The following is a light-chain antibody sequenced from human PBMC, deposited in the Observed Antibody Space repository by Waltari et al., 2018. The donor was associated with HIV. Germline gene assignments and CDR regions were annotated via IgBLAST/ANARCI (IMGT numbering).Light chain of an antibody. CDR3: QSFDSSLTTSGVI. Sequence: QSVLTPPPSVSGAPGQRVTISCTGSTSTIGAGYDVHWYQQLPRTAPTLLIYANSNRHSGVPDRFSGSKSGSSASLAITGLQAEDEAHYYCQSFDSSLTTSGVIFGGGTKLTVL. J-gene: IGLJ2*01. V-gene: IGLV1-40*01. CDR1: TSTIGAGYD. CDR2: ANS.